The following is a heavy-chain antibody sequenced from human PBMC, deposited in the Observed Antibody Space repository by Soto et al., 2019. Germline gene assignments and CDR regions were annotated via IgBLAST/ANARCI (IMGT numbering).Heavy chain of an antibody. CDR2: IIPIFGTA. V-gene: IGHV1-69*13. Sequence: SVKVSCKASGGTFSSYAISWVRQAPGQGLEWMGGIIPIFGTANYAQKFQGRVTITADESTSTAYMELSSLRSEDTAVYYCAREGGEAGGAFDIWGQGTMVTVSS. CDR3: AREGGEAGGAFDI. J-gene: IGHJ3*02. CDR1: GGTFSSYA. D-gene: IGHD3-16*01.